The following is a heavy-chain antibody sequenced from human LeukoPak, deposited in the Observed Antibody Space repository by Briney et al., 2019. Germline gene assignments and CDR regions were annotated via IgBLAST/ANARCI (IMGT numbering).Heavy chain of an antibody. D-gene: IGHD2-2*02. J-gene: IGHJ6*02. CDR2: ISGGGDGT. CDR3: ARYCSSTSCYTFYPYYYYGMDV. V-gene: IGHV3-23*01. Sequence: PGGSLRLSCAASGFTLTGFGMSWVRQAPGKGLEWVSVISGGGDGTYYADSVKGRFTISRDNSKNTLYLQMNSLRAEDTAVYYCARYCSSTSCYTFYPYYYYGMDVWGQGTTVTVSS. CDR1: GFTLTGFG.